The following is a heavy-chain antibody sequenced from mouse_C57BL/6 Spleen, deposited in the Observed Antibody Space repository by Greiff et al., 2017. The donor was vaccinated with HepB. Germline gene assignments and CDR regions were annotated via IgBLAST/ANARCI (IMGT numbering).Heavy chain of an antibody. Sequence: QVQLQQPGAELVMPGASVKLSCKASGYTFTSYWMHWVKQRPGQGLEWIGEIDPSDSYTNYNQKFKGKSTLTVDKSSSTAYMQLSSLTSEDSAVYYGARSYYYGSFYYFDYWGQGTTLTVSS. V-gene: IGHV1-69*01. D-gene: IGHD1-1*01. CDR1: GYTFTSYW. CDR2: IDPSDSYT. CDR3: ARSYYYGSFYYFDY. J-gene: IGHJ2*01.